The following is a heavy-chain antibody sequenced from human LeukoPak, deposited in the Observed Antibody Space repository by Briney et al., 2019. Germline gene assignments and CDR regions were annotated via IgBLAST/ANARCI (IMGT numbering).Heavy chain of an antibody. J-gene: IGHJ4*02. CDR3: ARSWGAIETYYFDY. Sequence: PSETLSLTCTVSGGSGGSITNYYWSWIRQPPGKGLEWIGYIYYSGTTNYNPSLKSRVTISLDTSKNQFSLKLRSVTAADTAVYYCARSWGAIETYYFDYWGQGTLVTVSS. D-gene: IGHD1-26*01. CDR1: GGSGGSITNYY. CDR2: IYYSGTT. V-gene: IGHV4-59*01.